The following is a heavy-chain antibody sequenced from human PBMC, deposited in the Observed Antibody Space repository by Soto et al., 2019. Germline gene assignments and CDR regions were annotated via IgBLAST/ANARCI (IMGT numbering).Heavy chain of an antibody. CDR2: INPSGGNT. Sequence: ASVKVSCKASVSTFISYNIHWLRQAPGHGPEWMGLINPSGGNTNYAQKLQGRVTMTTDTSTSTAYMELRSLRSDDTAVYYCARLGTTVGTWFDPWGQGTQVTVSS. CDR1: VSTFISYN. J-gene: IGHJ5*02. V-gene: IGHV1-46*01. CDR3: ARLGTTVGTWFDP. D-gene: IGHD4-4*01.